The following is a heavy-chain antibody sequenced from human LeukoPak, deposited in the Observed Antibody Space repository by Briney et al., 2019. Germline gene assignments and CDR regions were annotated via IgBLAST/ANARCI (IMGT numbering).Heavy chain of an antibody. Sequence: SQTLSVTCAISGDSFSTNSAAWNWIRQSPARGLEWLGRTYYRSKWSHDYAPSVQSRITINPDTSKNQFSLHLNSVTPEDTAVYYCARGNRDFDSWGQGTLVTVSS. J-gene: IGHJ5*01. V-gene: IGHV6-1*01. CDR2: TYYRSKWSH. CDR3: ARGNRDFDS. D-gene: IGHD2-21*02. CDR1: GDSFSTNSAA.